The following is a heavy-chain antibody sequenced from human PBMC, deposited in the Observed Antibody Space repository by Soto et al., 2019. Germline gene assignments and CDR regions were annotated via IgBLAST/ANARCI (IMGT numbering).Heavy chain of an antibody. CDR3: ARGGVMVTDNWLDP. CDR2: ISYPGTT. D-gene: IGHD2-21*02. J-gene: IGHJ5*02. Sequence: QVHLHESGPGLVKPSETLSLTCTVSNDSISNYYWNWIRQSPGKGREWIGHISYPGTTNYNPSLKTPVALSLDTSKKQFALTQRSVPAADTAVYFCARGGVMVTDNWLDPWGQGTLVTVSS. CDR1: NDSISNYY. V-gene: IGHV4-59*08.